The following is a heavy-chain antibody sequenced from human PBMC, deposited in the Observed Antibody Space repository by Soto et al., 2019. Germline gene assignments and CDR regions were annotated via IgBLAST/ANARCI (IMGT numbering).Heavy chain of an antibody. D-gene: IGHD1-26*01. CDR1: GFTFSSYE. CDR3: ARVLYATWSSFDY. Sequence: GGSLRLSCTASGFTFSSYEMTWVRQAPGKGLEWISYITSGGTTYYADSAKGRFAISRDNAKNSLYLHLNSLTAEDTAIYYCARVLYATWSSFDYWGQGTLVTVSS. V-gene: IGHV3-48*03. J-gene: IGHJ4*02. CDR2: ITSGGTT.